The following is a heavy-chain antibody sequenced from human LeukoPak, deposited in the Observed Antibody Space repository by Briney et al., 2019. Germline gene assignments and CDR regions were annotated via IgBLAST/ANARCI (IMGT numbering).Heavy chain of an antibody. J-gene: IGHJ5*02. CDR2: INPNSGGT. Sequence: EASVKVSCKASGYTFTGYYMHWVRQAPGQGLEWMGWINPNSGGTNYAQKLQGRVTMTRDTSISTAYMELSRLRSDDTAVYYCARGNYDFWSGYYTGWFDPWGQGTLVTVSS. CDR1: GYTFTGYY. V-gene: IGHV1-2*02. D-gene: IGHD3-3*01. CDR3: ARGNYDFWSGYYTGWFDP.